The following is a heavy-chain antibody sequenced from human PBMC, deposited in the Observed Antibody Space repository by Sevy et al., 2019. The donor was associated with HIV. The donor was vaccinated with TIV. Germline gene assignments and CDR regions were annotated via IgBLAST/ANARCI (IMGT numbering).Heavy chain of an antibody. CDR2: IYWDNDK. CDR3: AHLPPGGHSYSWYPGYFDY. CDR1: GFSLSTSGVG. D-gene: IGHD6-13*01. V-gene: IGHV2-5*02. J-gene: IGHJ4*02. Sequence: SGPTLVKPTQTLTLTCNFAGFSLSTSGVGVGWIRQPPGQALEWLALIYWDNDKRYSPSLQSRLTITKETSKNQVVLTMTDVDPVDTATYYCAHLPPGGHSYSWYPGYFDYWGQGTLVTVSS.